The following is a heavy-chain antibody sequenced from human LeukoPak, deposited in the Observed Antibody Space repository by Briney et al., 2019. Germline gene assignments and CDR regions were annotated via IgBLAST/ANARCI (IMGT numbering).Heavy chain of an antibody. Sequence: GGSLRLSCAASGFTFSSYWMHWFRQVPGKGLVWVSRINSDGSSTTYADSVKGRFTISRDNAKNTLYLQMNSLRAGDTAVYFCAVLAAATTPRYFQHWGQGTLVTVSS. J-gene: IGHJ1*01. CDR3: AVLAAATTPRYFQH. D-gene: IGHD6-13*01. V-gene: IGHV3-74*01. CDR2: INSDGSST. CDR1: GFTFSSYW.